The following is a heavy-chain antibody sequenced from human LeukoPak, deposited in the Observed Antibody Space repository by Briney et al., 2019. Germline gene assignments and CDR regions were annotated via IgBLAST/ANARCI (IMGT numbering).Heavy chain of an antibody. Sequence: SETLSLTCTVSGYSISSGYYWGWIRQPPGKGLEWIGSIYHSGSTYYNPSLKSRVTISVDTSKNQFSLKLSSVTAADTAVYYCARAYGSGSYYDAFDIWGQGTMVTVPS. J-gene: IGHJ3*02. V-gene: IGHV4-38-2*02. CDR1: GYSISSGYY. CDR2: IYHSGST. D-gene: IGHD3-10*01. CDR3: ARAYGSGSYYDAFDI.